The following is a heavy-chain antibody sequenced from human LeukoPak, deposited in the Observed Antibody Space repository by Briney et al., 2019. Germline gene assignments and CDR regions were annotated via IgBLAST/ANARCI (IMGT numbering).Heavy chain of an antibody. Sequence: GGSLRLSCAASGFTFSSYAMSWVRQAPGKGLEWVSAISGSGGSSYYADSVKGRFTISRDNSKNTLYLQMNSLRAEDTAVYYCAKDRKKLRFWEGLFDYWGQETLVTVSS. V-gene: IGHV3-23*01. CDR2: ISGSGGSS. CDR1: GFTFSSYA. CDR3: AKDRKKLRFWEGLFDY. J-gene: IGHJ4*02. D-gene: IGHD3-3*01.